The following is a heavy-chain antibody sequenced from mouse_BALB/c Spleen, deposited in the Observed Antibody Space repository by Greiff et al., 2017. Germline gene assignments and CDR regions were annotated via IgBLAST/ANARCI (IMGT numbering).Heavy chain of an antibody. CDR1: GYTFTSYW. CDR2: INPSNGRT. D-gene: IGHD1-1*01. CDR3: ARDYGSSWFAY. J-gene: IGHJ3*01. Sequence: QVQLQQPGADLVKPGASVKLSCTASGYTFTSYWMHWVKQRPGQGLEWIGEINPSNGRTNYNEKFKSKATLTVDKSSSTAYMQLSSLTSEDSAVYYGARDYGSSWFAYWGQGTLVTVSA. V-gene: IGHV1S81*02.